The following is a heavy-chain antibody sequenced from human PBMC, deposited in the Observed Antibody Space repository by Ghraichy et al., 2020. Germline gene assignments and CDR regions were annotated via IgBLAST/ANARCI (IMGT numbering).Heavy chain of an antibody. V-gene: IGHV3-74*01. Sequence: GGSLRLSCAASGFTFSSYWMHWVRQAPGKGLVWVSRIKFDGSSTNYADSVKGRFTISRDNAKNTLYLQMNRLRAEDTAVYYCARGAQARYYGMDVWGQGTTVTVSS. CDR2: IKFDGSST. J-gene: IGHJ6*02. CDR3: ARGAQARYYGMDV. CDR1: GFTFSSYW.